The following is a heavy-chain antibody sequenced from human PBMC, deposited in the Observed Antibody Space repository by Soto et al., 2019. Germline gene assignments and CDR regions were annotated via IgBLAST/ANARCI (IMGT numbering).Heavy chain of an antibody. CDR2: VNHGGTS. J-gene: IGHJ4*02. V-gene: IGHV4-34*01. CDR3: ARSMFYSDRTNYSRFEY. CDR1: GGSFSGYY. D-gene: IGHD3-22*01. Sequence: SETLSLTCAVHGGSFSGYYWDWIRQPPGKGLEGIGEVNHGGTSNYNPSLKRRAIISVDTSKNQFSLKLTSVNAADTAIYYCARSMFYSDRTNYSRFEYWGQGTLVTVSS.